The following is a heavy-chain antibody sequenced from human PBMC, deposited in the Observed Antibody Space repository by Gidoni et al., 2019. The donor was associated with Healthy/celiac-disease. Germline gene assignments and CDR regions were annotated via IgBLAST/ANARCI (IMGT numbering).Heavy chain of an antibody. V-gene: IGHV3-9*01. D-gene: IGHD3-3*01. CDR2: IGWNSGSI. J-gene: IGHJ6*02. CDR3: AKDKGSGYSDYYYHGMDV. CDR1: GFSFDDYA. Sequence: EVQVVESGGGLVQPGRSLRLACAASGFSFDDYAMHWVRQAPGKGLEWVSGIGWNSGSIGYADSVKGRFTISRDNAKNSLYLQMNSLRVEDTALYYCAKDKGSGYSDYYYHGMDVWGQGTTVTVSS.